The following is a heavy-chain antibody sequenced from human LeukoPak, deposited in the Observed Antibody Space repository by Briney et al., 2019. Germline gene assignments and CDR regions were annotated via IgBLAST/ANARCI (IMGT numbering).Heavy chain of an antibody. V-gene: IGHV4-30-2*01. CDR1: GDSISSGGYS. CDR2: IYHSGST. Sequence: SETLSLTCAVSGDSISSGGYSWSWIRQPPGKGLEWCGYIYHSGSTYYNPSLKSRDTISVDRSKNQFSLKLSSVTAADTAVYYCARGKGPNWVDPWGQGTLVTVSS. J-gene: IGHJ5*02. CDR3: ARGKGPNWVDP.